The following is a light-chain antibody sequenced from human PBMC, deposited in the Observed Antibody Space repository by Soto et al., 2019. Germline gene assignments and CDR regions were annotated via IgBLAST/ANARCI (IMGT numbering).Light chain of an antibody. V-gene: IGKV1-17*02. CDR2: GAS. CDR1: QGIRID. J-gene: IGKJ1*01. Sequence: TQMTHSPSALSAFVGDRFTIICRASQGIRIDLGWFQQKPVKAPKRLIYGASSLQSGVPSRFSGRGSGTEFTLTSSNLQPEDFATYYCLQHNSFPRTCGQGTKVDI. CDR3: LQHNSFPRT.